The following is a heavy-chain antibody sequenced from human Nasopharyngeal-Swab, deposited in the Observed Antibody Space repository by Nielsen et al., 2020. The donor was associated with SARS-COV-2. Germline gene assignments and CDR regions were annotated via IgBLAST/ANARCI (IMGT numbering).Heavy chain of an antibody. CDR1: RAFISGHH. J-gene: IGHJ4*02. D-gene: IGHD3-22*01. Sequence: SETLSLTSTVSRAFISGHHWSWIRQPPGKGLEWNGYVSYSGITNYKPSLNSRVTISADSSKNQFSLELGSVTAAETAVYYCAREEYYYDSSGNYYRAFDNWGQGTLVSVSS. CDR3: AREEYYYDSSGNYYRAFDN. CDR2: VSYSGIT. V-gene: IGHV4-59*11.